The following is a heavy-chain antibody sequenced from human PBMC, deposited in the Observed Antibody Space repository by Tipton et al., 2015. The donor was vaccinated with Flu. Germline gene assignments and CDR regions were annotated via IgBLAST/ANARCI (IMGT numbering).Heavy chain of an antibody. J-gene: IGHJ4*02. CDR3: ARGYDILTDGGGYFDY. V-gene: IGHV3-30*03. D-gene: IGHD3-9*01. Sequence: SLRLSCAASGFSFSSFGMHWVRQAPGKGLEWVAALSHDGSNKYYADSVKGRFTISRDNSKNTLYLQMNSLRAEDTAVYYCARGYDILTDGGGYFDYWGQGTLVTVSS. CDR2: LSHDGSNK. CDR1: GFSFSSFG.